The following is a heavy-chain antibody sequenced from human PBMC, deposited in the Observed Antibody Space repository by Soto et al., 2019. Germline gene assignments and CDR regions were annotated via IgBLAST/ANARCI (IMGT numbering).Heavy chain of an antibody. D-gene: IGHD2-2*01. J-gene: IGHJ3*02. CDR1: GYTFTSYG. V-gene: IGHV1-18*01. CDR3: ARTLYHHRVGPLDAFDI. CDR2: ISAYNGNT. Sequence: GASVKVSCKASGYTFTSYGISWVRQAPGQGLEWMGWISAYNGNTNYAQKLQGRVTMTTDTSTSTAYMELRSLRSDDTAVYYCARTLYHHRVGPLDAFDIWGQGTMVTVSS.